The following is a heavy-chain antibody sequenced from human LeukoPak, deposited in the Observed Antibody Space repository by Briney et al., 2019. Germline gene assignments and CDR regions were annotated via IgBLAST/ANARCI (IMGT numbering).Heavy chain of an antibody. CDR1: GFTFSDYS. V-gene: IGHV3-11*01. CDR2: ISNSGGTI. D-gene: IGHD1-7*01. J-gene: IGHJ3*01. CDR3: GRDFGLVGTKRSFDL. Sequence: GGSLRLSCAASGFTFSDYSMSWIRQAAGKGLECLSYISNSGGTIYYADSVKGRFTISRDNARNSLYLQMNSLRAEDTAVYYCGRDFGLVGTKRSFDLWGQGTMVTVSS.